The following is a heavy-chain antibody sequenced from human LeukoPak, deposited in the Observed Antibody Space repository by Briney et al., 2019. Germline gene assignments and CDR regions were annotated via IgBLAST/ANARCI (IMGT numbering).Heavy chain of an antibody. V-gene: IGHV1-46*01. D-gene: IGHD2/OR15-2a*01. CDR1: GYTFTIYY. CDR2: INPSGGST. J-gene: IGHJ6*02. CDR3: ARAFRKDNYYYYGMDV. Sequence: ASVKVSFKASGYTFTIYYMHWVRQAPGQGLEWMGLINPSGGSTSYAQKFQGRVTMTRDTSASTVYMELSSLRSEDTAVYYCARAFRKDNYYYYGMDVWGQGTTVTVSS.